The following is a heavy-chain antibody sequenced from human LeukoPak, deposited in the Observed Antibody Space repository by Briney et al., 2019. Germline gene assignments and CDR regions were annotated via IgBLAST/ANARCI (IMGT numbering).Heavy chain of an antibody. V-gene: IGHV3-33*01. CDR3: ARTLWFGELSKGFDY. Sequence: GRSLRLSCAASGFTFSSYGMHWVRQAPGKGLEWVAVIWYDGSNKYYADSVKGRFTISRDNSKNTLYLQMNSLGAEDTAVYYCARTLWFGELSKGFDYWGQGTLVTVSS. CDR2: IWYDGSNK. CDR1: GFTFSSYG. D-gene: IGHD3-10*01. J-gene: IGHJ4*02.